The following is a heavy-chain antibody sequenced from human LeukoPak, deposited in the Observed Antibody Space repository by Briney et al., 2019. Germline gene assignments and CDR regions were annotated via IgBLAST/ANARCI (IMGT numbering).Heavy chain of an antibody. V-gene: IGHV3-15*07. CDR2: IKSKTDGGTI. Sequence: PGGSLRLSCAASGFTFSNAWMNWVRQAPGKGLEWVGRIKSKTDGGTIDYAAPVKGRFTVSRDDSKNTLYLQMNSLKTEDTAVYYSTTDQTTVVTRAVDYWGQGTLVTVSS. CDR3: TTDQTTVVTRAVDY. D-gene: IGHD4-23*01. CDR1: GFTFSNAW. J-gene: IGHJ4*02.